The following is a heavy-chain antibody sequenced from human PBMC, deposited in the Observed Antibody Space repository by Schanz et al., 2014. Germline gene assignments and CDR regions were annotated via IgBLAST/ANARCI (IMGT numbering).Heavy chain of an antibody. CDR1: GFSFSSYA. CDR2: FIYIGGNT. Sequence: EVQLLESGGGLVEPGGSLRLSCAASGFSFSSYAMGWVRQARGKGLEWVSFIYIGGNTYYADSVKGRFTISRDNAENTLSRQINNLRAEDSAVYYFARKVVGRIGGYYDNWGQGTLVIVSS. CDR3: ARKVVGRIGGYYDN. J-gene: IGHJ4*02. D-gene: IGHD2-15*01. V-gene: IGHV3-23*01.